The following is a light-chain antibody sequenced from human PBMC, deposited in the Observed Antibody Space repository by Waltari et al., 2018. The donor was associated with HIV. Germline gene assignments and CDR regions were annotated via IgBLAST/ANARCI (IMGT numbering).Light chain of an antibody. J-gene: IGKJ2*01. V-gene: IGKV4-1*01. CDR3: HQYYTTPYT. CDR1: QSILSSSNNRKY. CDR2: WAS. Sequence: DIVMTQSPDSLAVSLGERATMNCKSSQSILSSSNNRKYLAWYQQKPGQPPKLLIYWASSRDSGVPDRFIGRGYGTDFSLTISSLQAEDVAVYFCHQYYTTPYTFGQGTKLEIK.